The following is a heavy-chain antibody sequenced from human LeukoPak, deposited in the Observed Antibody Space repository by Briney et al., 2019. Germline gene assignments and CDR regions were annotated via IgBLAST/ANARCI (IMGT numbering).Heavy chain of an antibody. CDR1: GFTFSSYS. Sequence: GGSLRLSCAASGFTFSSYSMNWARQAPGKGLEWVSSISSSGSYIYYADSVKGRFTIFRDNAKNSLYLQMNSLRAEDTAVYYCARQYCSGGSCYSSYWGQGTLVTVSS. V-gene: IGHV3-21*01. D-gene: IGHD2-15*01. CDR3: ARQYCSGGSCYSSY. CDR2: ISSSGSYI. J-gene: IGHJ4*02.